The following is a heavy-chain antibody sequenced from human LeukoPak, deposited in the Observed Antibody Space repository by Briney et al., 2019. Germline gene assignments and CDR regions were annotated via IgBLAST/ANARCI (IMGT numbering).Heavy chain of an antibody. Sequence: GSSVKVSCKASGGTFISYAISWVRQAPGQGLEWMGRIIPILGIANYAQKFQGRVTITADKSTSTAYMELSSLRSEDTAGYYCARGGGGVTMVRGVITGGVDYWGQGTLVTVSS. J-gene: IGHJ4*02. CDR1: GGTFISYA. D-gene: IGHD3-10*01. V-gene: IGHV1-69*04. CDR3: ARGGGGVTMVRGVITGGVDY. CDR2: IIPILGIA.